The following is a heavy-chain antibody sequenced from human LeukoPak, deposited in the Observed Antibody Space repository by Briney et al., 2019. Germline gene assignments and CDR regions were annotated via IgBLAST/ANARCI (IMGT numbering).Heavy chain of an antibody. Sequence: GGSLRLSCTASAFTFGDYAMNWVRQAPGKGLEWVGFVRGKPYGATTEYAASVKGRLTISRDDSKSIAYLQMNSLKTEDTAVYYCTRAQTEVGAKYYFDYWGQGTLVTVSS. CDR1: AFTFGDYA. CDR2: VRGKPYGATT. J-gene: IGHJ4*02. CDR3: TRAQTEVGAKYYFDY. D-gene: IGHD1-26*01. V-gene: IGHV3-49*04.